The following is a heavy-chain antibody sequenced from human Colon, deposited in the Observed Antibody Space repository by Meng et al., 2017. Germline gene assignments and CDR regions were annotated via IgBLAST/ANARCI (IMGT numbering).Heavy chain of an antibody. D-gene: IGHD3-9*01. CDR2: INPNSGGT. CDR1: GYIFIGYY. CDR3: ARGPTHYDILTGYYRGLGWFDP. J-gene: IGHJ5*02. V-gene: IGHV1-2*02. Sequence: ASVKVSCKASGYIFIGYYMHWVRQAPGQGLEWMGWINPNSGGTNYAQKFQGRVTMTRDTSISTAYMELSRLRSDDTAVYYCARGPTHYDILTGYYRGLGWFDPWGQGTLVTVSS.